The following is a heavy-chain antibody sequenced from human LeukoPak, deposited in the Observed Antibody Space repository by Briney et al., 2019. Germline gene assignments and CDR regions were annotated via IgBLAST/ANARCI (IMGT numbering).Heavy chain of an antibody. CDR3: ATLHSNYQLHNWFDP. J-gene: IGHJ5*02. D-gene: IGHD2-2*01. CDR1: GYTLTELF. V-gene: IGHV1-24*01. Sequence: ASVKVSCKVSGYTLTELFLHWVRQAPGKGLEWMGRFDPEDGETIYAQKFQGRVTMTEDTSTDTAYMELSSLRSEDTAVYYCATLHSNYQLHNWFDPWGQGTLVTVSS. CDR2: FDPEDGET.